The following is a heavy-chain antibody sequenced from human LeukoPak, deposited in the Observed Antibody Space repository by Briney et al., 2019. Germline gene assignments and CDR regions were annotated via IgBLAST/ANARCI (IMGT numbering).Heavy chain of an antibody. CDR1: GGSINSHY. J-gene: IGHJ3*02. CDR2: IYNSGSI. D-gene: IGHD2-15*01. CDR3: ATKVRGGFDI. V-gene: IGHV4-59*11. Sequence: SETLSLTCTVSGGSINSHYCNWIRQSPGKGLEWIGYIYNSGSINYNPSLKSRVTMSVDTSKNQFSLKLSSVTAADTAIYYCATKVRGGFDIWGQGTMVTVSS.